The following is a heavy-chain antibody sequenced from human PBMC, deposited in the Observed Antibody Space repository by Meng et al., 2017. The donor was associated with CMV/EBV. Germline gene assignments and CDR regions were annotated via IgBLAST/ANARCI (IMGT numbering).Heavy chain of an antibody. V-gene: IGHV1-8*01. CDR3: ARGADIVVVPAATDAFDI. J-gene: IGHJ3*02. D-gene: IGHD2-2*01. CDR2: MNPNSGKT. Sequence: ASVKVSCKASGYTFTSYDINWVRQATGQGLEWMRWMNPNSGKTGYAQKFQGRVTMTRNTSISTAYMELSSLRSEDTAVYSCARGADIVVVPAATDAFDIWGQGTMVTVSS. CDR1: GYTFTSYD.